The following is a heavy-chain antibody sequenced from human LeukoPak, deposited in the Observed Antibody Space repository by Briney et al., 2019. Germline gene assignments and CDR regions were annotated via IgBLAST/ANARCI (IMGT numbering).Heavy chain of an antibody. Sequence: GGSLRLSCAASGFTFSSYNMNWVRQAPGKGLEWVAVISYDGSNKYYADSVKGRFTISRDNSKNTLYLQMNSLRAEDTAVYYCAKRVAGGGGVYFDYWGQGTLVTVSS. D-gene: IGHD6-19*01. CDR1: GFTFSSYN. CDR2: ISYDGSNK. J-gene: IGHJ4*02. V-gene: IGHV3-30*18. CDR3: AKRVAGGGGVYFDY.